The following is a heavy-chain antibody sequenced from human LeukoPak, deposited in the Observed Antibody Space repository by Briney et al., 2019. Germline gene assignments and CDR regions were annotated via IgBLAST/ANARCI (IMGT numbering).Heavy chain of an antibody. CDR3: ARVDSNYCDY. CDR1: GGTFSSYA. J-gene: IGHJ4*02. D-gene: IGHD4-11*01. V-gene: IGHV1-69*05. Sequence: GSSVKVSCKASGGTFSSYAISWVRQAPGQGLEWMGRIIPIFGTANYAQKFQGRVTITTDESTSTAYMDLSSLRSEDTAVYYCARVDSNYCDYWGQGTLVTVSS. CDR2: IIPIFGTA.